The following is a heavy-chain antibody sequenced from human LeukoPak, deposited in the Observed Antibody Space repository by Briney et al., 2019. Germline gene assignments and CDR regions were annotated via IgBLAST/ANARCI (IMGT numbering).Heavy chain of an antibody. D-gene: IGHD2-2*01. CDR1: GGSISSGSYY. J-gene: IGHJ5*02. V-gene: IGHV4-61*02. CDR3: AREYCSSTSCYVGRFGIQGFDP. Sequence: PSQTLSLTCTVSGGSISSGSYYWSWIRQPAGKGLEWIGRIYTSGSTNYNPSLKSRVTISVDTSKSQFSLKLSSVTAADTAVYYCAREYCSSTSCYVGRFGIQGFDPWGQGTLVTVSS. CDR2: IYTSGST.